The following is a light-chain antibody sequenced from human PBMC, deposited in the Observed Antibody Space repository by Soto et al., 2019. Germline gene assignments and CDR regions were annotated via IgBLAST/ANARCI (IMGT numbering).Light chain of an antibody. CDR2: DVS. J-gene: IGLJ1*01. CDR1: SSDVGGYNY. CDR3: SSYTSSSTKV. Sequence: SVLTQPASGSGSPGQSITISCTGTSSDVGGYNYVSWYQQHPGKAPKLMIYDVSNRPSGVSNRFSGSKSGNTASLTISGLQAEDEADYYCSSYTSSSTKVFGTGTKVTV. V-gene: IGLV2-14*01.